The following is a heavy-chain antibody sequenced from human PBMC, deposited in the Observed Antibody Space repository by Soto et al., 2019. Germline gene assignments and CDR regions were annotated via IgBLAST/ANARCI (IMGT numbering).Heavy chain of an antibody. V-gene: IGHV1-8*01. D-gene: IGHD3-3*01. CDR3: ARSLILEWLLSAGMDV. J-gene: IGHJ6*04. CDR1: GYTFTSYD. Sequence: ASVKVSCKASGYTFTSYDINWVRQATGQGLEWMGWMNPNSGNTGYAQKFQGRVTMTRNTSISTAYMELSSLRSEDTAVYYCARSLILEWLLSAGMDVWGKGTTVTVSS. CDR2: MNPNSGNT.